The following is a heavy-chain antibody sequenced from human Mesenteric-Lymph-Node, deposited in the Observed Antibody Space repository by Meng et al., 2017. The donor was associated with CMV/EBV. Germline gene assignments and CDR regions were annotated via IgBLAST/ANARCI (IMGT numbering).Heavy chain of an antibody. V-gene: IGHV4-31*01. J-gene: IGHJ4*02. Sequence: SETLSLTCTVSGGSITSDAYYWSWILHHPVKGLEWIGYIHYSGITYNNPTLKRPVTISVHTSTNQFSLNSSSVTAADTAVYYCARDGLHSYGLDSWGQGTLVTVSS. CDR3: ARDGLHSYGLDS. CDR1: GGSITSDAYY. CDR2: IHYSGIT. D-gene: IGHD5-18*01.